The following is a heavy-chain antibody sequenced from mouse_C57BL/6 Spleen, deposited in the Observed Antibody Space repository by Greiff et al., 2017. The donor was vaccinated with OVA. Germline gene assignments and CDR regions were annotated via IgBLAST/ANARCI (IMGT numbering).Heavy chain of an antibody. J-gene: IGHJ1*03. Sequence: QVQLQQPGAELVKPGASVKLSCKASGYTFTSYWMQWVKQRPGQGLEWIGVIDPSDSYTNYNQKFKGKATLTVDTSSSTAYMQLSSLTSEDSAVYYCARQLRSSYWYFDVWGTGTTVTVSS. V-gene: IGHV1-50*01. CDR1: GYTFTSYW. CDR3: ARQLRSSYWYFDV. D-gene: IGHD3-2*02. CDR2: IDPSDSYT.